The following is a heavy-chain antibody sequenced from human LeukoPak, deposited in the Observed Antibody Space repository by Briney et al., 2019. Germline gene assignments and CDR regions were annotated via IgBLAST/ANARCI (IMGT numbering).Heavy chain of an antibody. CDR3: ARDGGSGRYQLLFAYYYYCGMDV. CDR2: ISYDGSNK. V-gene: IGHV3-30*04. CDR1: GFTFSSYA. Sequence: GGSLRLSCAASGFTFSSYAMHWVRQAPGKGLEWVAVISYDGSNKYYADSVKGRFTISRDNSKNTLYLQMNSLRAEDTAVYYCARDGGSGRYQLLFAYYYYCGMDVWGKGTTVTVSS. J-gene: IGHJ6*04. D-gene: IGHD2-2*01.